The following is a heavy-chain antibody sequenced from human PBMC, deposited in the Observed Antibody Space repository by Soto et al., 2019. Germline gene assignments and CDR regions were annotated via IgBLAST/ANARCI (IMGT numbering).Heavy chain of an antibody. J-gene: IGHJ4*02. CDR3: ARDGLSRRTVTTDGDFDY. V-gene: IGHV1-18*01. Sequence: SVKVSCKASGYTFTSYGISWVRQAPGQGLEWMGWISAYNGNTNYAQKLQGRVTMTTDTSTSTAYMELRSLRSDDTAVYYCARDGLSRRTVTTDGDFDYWGQGTLVTVSS. D-gene: IGHD4-17*01. CDR1: GYTFTSYG. CDR2: ISAYNGNT.